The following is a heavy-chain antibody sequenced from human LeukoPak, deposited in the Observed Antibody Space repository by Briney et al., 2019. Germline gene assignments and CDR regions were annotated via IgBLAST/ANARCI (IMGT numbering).Heavy chain of an antibody. CDR2: IIPIFGTA. V-gene: IGHV1-69*05. Sequence: GSSVKVSCKASGGTFSSYAISWVRQAPGQGLEWTGGIIPIFGTANYAQKFQGRVTITTDESTSTAYMELSSLRSEDTAVYYCAREGYDILTGFRLYYFDYWGQGTLVTVSS. CDR1: GGTFSSYA. CDR3: AREGYDILTGFRLYYFDY. D-gene: IGHD3-9*01. J-gene: IGHJ4*02.